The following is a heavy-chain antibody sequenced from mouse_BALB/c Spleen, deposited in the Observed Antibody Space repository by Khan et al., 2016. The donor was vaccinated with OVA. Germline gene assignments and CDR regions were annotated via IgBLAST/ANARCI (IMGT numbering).Heavy chain of an antibody. CDR2: VSSLAYNF. CDR1: GFTFSDYG. CDR3: ARGGKGGFAY. Sequence: EVELVESGGGLVQPGGSRKLSCAASGFTFSDYGMAWVRQAPGKGPEWVAFVSSLAYNFYYADTVTGRFTISRENAKNTLYLEMSSLRSEDTAMSYCARGGKGGFAYWGQGTLVTVSA. V-gene: IGHV5-15*02. J-gene: IGHJ3*01.